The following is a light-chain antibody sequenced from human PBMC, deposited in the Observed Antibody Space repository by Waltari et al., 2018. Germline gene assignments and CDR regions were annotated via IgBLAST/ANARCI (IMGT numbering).Light chain of an antibody. CDR3: MIWHNSVWV. CDR1: SGVNIGTYN. J-gene: IGLJ3*02. V-gene: IGLV5-45*03. CDR2: YKSDSDK. Sequence: QAVLTQPSSLSASPGASASLTCTLRSGVNIGTYNIYWYQRKPGSPPQFLLRYKSDSDKQQGSGVPSRFSGSKDASANAGTLLISGLQTEDEADYFCMIWHNSVWVSGGGTYLTVL.